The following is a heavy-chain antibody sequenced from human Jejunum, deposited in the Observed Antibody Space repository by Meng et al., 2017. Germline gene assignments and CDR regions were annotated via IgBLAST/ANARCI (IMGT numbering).Heavy chain of an antibody. D-gene: IGHD1-26*01. Sequence: ASVKVSCKASGYTFTDYYLHWVRQAPGQGLEWMGWIVPNSGGTNYAQKFQGRVTMTRDTSISTAYMELTSRTSDDTAVYFCARTWDQDSGSYFGYWGQGTLVTVSS. CDR3: ARTWDQDSGSYFGY. CDR2: IVPNSGGT. CDR1: GYTFTDYY. J-gene: IGHJ4*02. V-gene: IGHV1-2*02.